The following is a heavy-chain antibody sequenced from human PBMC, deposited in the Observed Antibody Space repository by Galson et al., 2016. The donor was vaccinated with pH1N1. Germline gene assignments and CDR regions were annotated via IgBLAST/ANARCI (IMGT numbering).Heavy chain of an antibody. CDR2: IFTSGST. CDR3: ATFNRFTHSEAYDI. D-gene: IGHD3-3*01. V-gene: IGHV4-61*02. Sequence: TLSLTCTVSGGSISSGSYYWSWIRQPAGKGLEWVGRIFTSGSTNYNPSLKSRVTISMDTSKHHFSLKLRSVTAADTAVYYCATFNRFTHSEAYDIWGQGTMVTVSS. J-gene: IGHJ3*02. CDR1: GGSISSGSYY.